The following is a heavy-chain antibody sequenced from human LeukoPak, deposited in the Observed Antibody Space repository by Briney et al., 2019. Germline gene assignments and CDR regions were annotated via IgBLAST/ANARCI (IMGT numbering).Heavy chain of an antibody. Sequence: SQTLSLTCTVSGGSISSGGYYWSWIRQHPGKGLEWIGYIYYSGSTYYNPSLKSRVTISVDTSKNQFSLKLSSVTAAYTAVYYCARDRVAARSLYYYGMDVWGQGTTVTVSS. V-gene: IGHV4-31*03. CDR3: ARDRVAARSLYYYGMDV. CDR2: IYYSGST. CDR1: GGSISSGGYY. D-gene: IGHD6-6*01. J-gene: IGHJ6*02.